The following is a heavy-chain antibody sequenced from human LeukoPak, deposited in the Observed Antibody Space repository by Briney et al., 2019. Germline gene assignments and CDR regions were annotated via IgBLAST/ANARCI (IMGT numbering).Heavy chain of an antibody. CDR2: VHYSGTA. CDR3: ARGYGDFRVEGRYFHS. Sequence: KPSETLSLTCTVPDGSITNYDWSWVRQPPGKGLEFIGHVHYSGTANYNPSLRSRVTISIDTSKKHSFLKLKSVTAADTAVYYCARGYGDFRVEGRYFHSWGQGTLVTVSS. CDR1: DGSITNYD. V-gene: IGHV4-59*01. D-gene: IGHD4-17*01. J-gene: IGHJ4*02.